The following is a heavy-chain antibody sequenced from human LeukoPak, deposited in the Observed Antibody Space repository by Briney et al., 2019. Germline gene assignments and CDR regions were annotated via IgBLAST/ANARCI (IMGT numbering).Heavy chain of an antibody. CDR1: GFTFSSYA. D-gene: IGHD3-22*01. CDR2: ISGSGSTT. V-gene: IGHV3-23*01. J-gene: IGHJ4*02. Sequence: GGSLRLSCAASGFTFSSYAMSWVRRAPGKGLEWVSTISGSGSTTYHADSVKGRFTISRDSSKNTLYLQMNSLRAEDTAVYYCAKESSGYYYDFDYWGQGTLVTASS. CDR3: AKESSGYYYDFDY.